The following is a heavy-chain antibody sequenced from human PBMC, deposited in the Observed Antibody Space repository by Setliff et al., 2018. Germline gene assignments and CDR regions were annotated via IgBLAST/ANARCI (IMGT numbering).Heavy chain of an antibody. CDR2: ISGSGGST. D-gene: IGHD6-6*01. Sequence: GESLKISCAASGFTFSSYSINWVRQAPGKGLEWVSYISGSGGSTYYADSVKGRFTISRDNSKNTLYLQMNSLRAEDTAVYYCARGLVSYVYWGQGTLVTVSS. CDR3: ARGLVSYVY. J-gene: IGHJ4*02. V-gene: IGHV3-23*01. CDR1: GFTFSSYS.